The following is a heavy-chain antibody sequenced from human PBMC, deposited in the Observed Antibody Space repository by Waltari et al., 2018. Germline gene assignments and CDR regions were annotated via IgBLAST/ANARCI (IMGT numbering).Heavy chain of an antibody. V-gene: IGHV2-5*01. CDR3: AVFTEEWDY. Sequence: QITLKESGPTLVKPTQTLTLTCTFSDIALSPTREVGMGWMREPPGKDLEWLAVIYWNNDKVYSPSLKRRLTVTRDTSTNEVVLTMTYMDPVDTATYYCAVFTEEWDYWGQGTLVTVSS. D-gene: IGHD2-8*01. CDR2: IYWNNDK. CDR1: DIALSPTREVG. J-gene: IGHJ4*02.